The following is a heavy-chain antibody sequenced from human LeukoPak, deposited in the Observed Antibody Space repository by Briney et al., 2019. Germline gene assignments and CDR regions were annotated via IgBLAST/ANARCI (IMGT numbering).Heavy chain of an antibody. J-gene: IGHJ4*02. CDR2: ISNNGGYT. Sequence: GGSLRLSCAASGFTFSSSAMSWVRQAPGKGLEWVSAISNNGGYTYYADSVQGRFTISRDNSKSTLCLQMNSLRAGDTAVYYCAKQLGYCSDGSCYFPYWGQGTLVTVSS. D-gene: IGHD2-15*01. V-gene: IGHV3-23*01. CDR3: AKQLGYCSDGSCYFPY. CDR1: GFTFSSSA.